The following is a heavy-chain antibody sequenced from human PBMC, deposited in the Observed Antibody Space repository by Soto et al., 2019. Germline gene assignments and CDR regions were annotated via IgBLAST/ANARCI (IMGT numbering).Heavy chain of an antibody. CDR3: ARVGHITNYGMAV. D-gene: IGHD1-26*01. V-gene: IGHV1-69*01. Sequence: QVQLVQSGAEVKKQGSSVKVSCEASGGTFSSYPINWVRQAPGQGLEWMGGIIPFFGTSHYAQKFQGRVTITADDSTSTAYMELRRLRSEDTAVYYCARVGHITNYGMAVWGQGTTVTVSS. CDR2: IIPFFGTS. J-gene: IGHJ6*02. CDR1: GGTFSSYP.